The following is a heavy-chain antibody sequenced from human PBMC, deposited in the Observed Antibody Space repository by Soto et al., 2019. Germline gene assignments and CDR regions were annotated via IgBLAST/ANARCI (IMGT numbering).Heavy chain of an antibody. V-gene: IGHV2-26*01. CDR2: IFSNDEK. Sequence: SGPTLVNPTETLTLTCTVSGFSLSNARMGVSWIRQPPGKALEWLAHIFSNDEKSYSTSLKSRLTISKDTSKSQVVLTMTNMDPVDTATYYCARISLDRRSGYYYVYFDYWGQGTLVTVSS. D-gene: IGHD3-22*01. CDR3: ARISLDRRSGYYYVYFDY. J-gene: IGHJ4*02. CDR1: GFSLSNARMG.